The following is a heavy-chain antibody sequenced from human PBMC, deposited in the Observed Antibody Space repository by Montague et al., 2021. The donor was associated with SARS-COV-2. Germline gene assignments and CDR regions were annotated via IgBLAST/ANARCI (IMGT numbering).Heavy chain of an antibody. CDR1: GDSASTNSGT. Sequence: CAISGDSASTNSGTWNWVGLSPSRGLEWLGRTYYRSEWYSDYSVSVKSRISINPDTSKNQFSLQLNSVTPEDTAVYYCARAERGSCGDGNCYQYFFNYWGQGTLVTVSS. CDR2: TYYRSEWYS. D-gene: IGHD2-15*01. V-gene: IGHV6-1*01. J-gene: IGHJ4*02. CDR3: ARAERGSCGDGNCYQYFFNY.